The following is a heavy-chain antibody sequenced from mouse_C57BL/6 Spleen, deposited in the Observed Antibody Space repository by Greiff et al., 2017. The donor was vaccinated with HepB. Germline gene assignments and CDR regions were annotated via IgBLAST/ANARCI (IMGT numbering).Heavy chain of an antibody. V-gene: IGHV1-55*01. J-gene: IGHJ3*01. Sequence: QVQLQQPGAELVKPGASVKMSCKASGYTFTSYWITWVKQRPGQGLEWIGDIYPGSGSTNYNEKFKSKATLTVDTSSSTAYMQLSSLTSEDSAVYYCARERRIYGSSYVTWFAYWGQGTLVTVSA. CDR2: IYPGSGST. CDR1: GYTFTSYW. D-gene: IGHD1-1*01. CDR3: ARERRIYGSSYVTWFAY.